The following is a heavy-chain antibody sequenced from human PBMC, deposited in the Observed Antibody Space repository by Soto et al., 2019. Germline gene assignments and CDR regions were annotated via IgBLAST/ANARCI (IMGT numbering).Heavy chain of an antibody. V-gene: IGHV4-34*01. J-gene: IGHJ6*01. CDR2: INHSGST. CDR3: ARVASYYYGMDV. CDR1: GGSFSGYY. Sequence: SETLSLTCAVYGGSFSGYYWSWIRQPPGKGLEWIGEINHSGSTNYNPSLKSRVTISVDTSRNQFSLKLSSVTAADTAVYYCARVASYYYGMDVWGQGTTVNVSS.